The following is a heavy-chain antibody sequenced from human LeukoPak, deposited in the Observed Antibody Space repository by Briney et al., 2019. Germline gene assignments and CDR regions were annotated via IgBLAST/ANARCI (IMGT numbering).Heavy chain of an antibody. CDR1: GYTFTSYG. J-gene: IGHJ5*02. CDR2: ISAYNGNT. D-gene: IGHD1-26*01. V-gene: IGHV1-18*01. CDR3: ATRAWEGWFDP. Sequence: ASVKVSCKASGYTFTSYGISWVRQAPGQGLEWMGWISAYNGNTNYAQKFQGRVTITADESTSTAYMELSSLRSEDTAVYYCATRAWEGWFDPWGQGTLVTVSS.